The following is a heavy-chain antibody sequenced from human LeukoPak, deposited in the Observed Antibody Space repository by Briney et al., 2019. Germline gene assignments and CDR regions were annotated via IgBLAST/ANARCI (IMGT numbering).Heavy chain of an antibody. V-gene: IGHV3-53*01. Sequence: PVGSLRLSCAASGFTVSSNYMSWVRRAPGKGLEWVSIIFGSGSTYYADSVKGRFTISRDNSKNTLYLQMNSLRAEDTAVYYCARGDGYNYVGYWGQGTLVTDPS. CDR1: GFTVSSNY. D-gene: IGHD5-24*01. CDR2: IFGSGST. CDR3: ARGDGYNYVGY. J-gene: IGHJ4*02.